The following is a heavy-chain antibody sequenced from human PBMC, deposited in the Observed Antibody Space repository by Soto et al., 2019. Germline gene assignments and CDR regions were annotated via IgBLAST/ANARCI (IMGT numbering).Heavy chain of an antibody. CDR2: IIPILGIA. V-gene: IGHV1-69*08. CDR1: GGTFSSYT. J-gene: IGHJ6*02. D-gene: IGHD2-15*01. CDR3: ARDRGYCSGGSCNNSYYYGMDV. Sequence: QVQLVQSGAEVKKPGSSVKVSCKASGGTFSSYTISWVRQAPGQGLEWMGRIIPILGIANYAQKFQGRVTITADKSTSTAHMELSSLRSEDTAVYYCARDRGYCSGGSCNNSYYYGMDVWGQGTTVTVSS.